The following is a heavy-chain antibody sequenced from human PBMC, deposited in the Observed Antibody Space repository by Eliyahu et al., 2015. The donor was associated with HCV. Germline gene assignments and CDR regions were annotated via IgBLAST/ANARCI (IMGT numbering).Heavy chain of an antibody. V-gene: IGHV3-23*01. CDR3: AKVSPISPYSGYEDNWFDP. J-gene: IGHJ5*02. Sequence: EVQLLESGGGLVQPGGSLXXSCAASGFTFSRFAMSWVRQAPGKGLEWVSAISGSGGSTYYADSVKGRFTISRDNSKNTLYLQMNSLRAEDTAVYYCAKVSPISPYSGYEDNWFDPWGQGTLVTVSS. CDR1: GFTFSRFA. D-gene: IGHD5-12*01. CDR2: ISGSGGST.